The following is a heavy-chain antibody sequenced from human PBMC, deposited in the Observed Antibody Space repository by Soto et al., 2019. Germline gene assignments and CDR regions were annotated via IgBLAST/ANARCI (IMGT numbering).Heavy chain of an antibody. CDR3: AKRRGAGGHFDY. D-gene: IGHD2-15*01. V-gene: IGHV1-18*01. CDR1: GYTFTSYG. Sequence: ASVKVSCKASGYTFTSYGISWVRQAPGQGLEWMGWISAYNGNTNYAQKLQGRVTMTTDTSTSTAYMELNSLTAEDTAVYFCAKRRGAGGHFDYWGQGALVTVSS. CDR2: ISAYNGNT. J-gene: IGHJ4*02.